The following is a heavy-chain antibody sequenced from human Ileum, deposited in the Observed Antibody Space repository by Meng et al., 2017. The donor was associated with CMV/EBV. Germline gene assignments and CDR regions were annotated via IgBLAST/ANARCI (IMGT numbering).Heavy chain of an antibody. CDR1: EGTFSSYA. D-gene: IGHD3-3*01. J-gene: IGHJ5*02. Sequence: EGTFSSYAISCVRQAPGQGLEWMGGIIPIFGTVNYAQKFQGRVTITTDESTSTAYMELSSLRSEDTAVYYCAMSGTIFGVVIRGFDPWGQGTLVTVSS. CDR3: AMSGTIFGVVIRGFDP. CDR2: IIPIFGTV. V-gene: IGHV1-69*05.